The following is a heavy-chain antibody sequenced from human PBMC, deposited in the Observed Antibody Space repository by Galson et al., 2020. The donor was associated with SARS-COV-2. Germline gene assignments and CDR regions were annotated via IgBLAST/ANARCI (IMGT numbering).Heavy chain of an antibody. Sequence: SVKVSCKASGGTFSSYAISWVRQAPGQGLEWMGGIISILGIANYAQKFQGRVTITADKATNTAYMELSSLRSEDTAVYYCVRGHWFDPWGQGTLVTVSS. J-gene: IGHJ5*02. CDR2: IISILGIA. CDR3: VRGHWFDP. CDR1: GGTFSSYA. V-gene: IGHV1-69*10.